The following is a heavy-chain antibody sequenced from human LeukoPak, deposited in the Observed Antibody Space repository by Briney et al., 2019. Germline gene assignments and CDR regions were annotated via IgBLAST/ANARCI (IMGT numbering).Heavy chain of an antibody. D-gene: IGHD7-27*01. CDR3: ARRALGAFDI. CDR2: ISSNSTYV. V-gene: IGHV3-21*01. J-gene: IGHJ3*02. Sequence: GGSLRLSCAASGFTFSTCSMNWVRQTPGKGLEWVSSISSNSTYVYYADSVRGRFTISRDNAKNSLYLQMNSLRADDTAVYYCARRALGAFDIWGQGTMVTVSS. CDR1: GFTFSTCS.